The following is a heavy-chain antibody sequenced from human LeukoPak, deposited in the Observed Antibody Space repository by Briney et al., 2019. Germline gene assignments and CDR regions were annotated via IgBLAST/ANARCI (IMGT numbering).Heavy chain of an antibody. J-gene: IGHJ6*03. D-gene: IGHD2-15*01. V-gene: IGHV1-24*01. CDR1: GYTLTELS. CDR2: FDPEDGET. CDR3: ATAGGSWRLGHLSSSNYYYYYYMDV. Sequence: ASVKVSCKVSGYTLTELSTHWVRQAPGKGLEWMGGFDPEDGETIYAQKFQGRVTMTEDTSTDTAYMELSSLRSEDTAVYYCATAGGSWRLGHLSSSNYYYYYYMDVWGKGTTVTVSS.